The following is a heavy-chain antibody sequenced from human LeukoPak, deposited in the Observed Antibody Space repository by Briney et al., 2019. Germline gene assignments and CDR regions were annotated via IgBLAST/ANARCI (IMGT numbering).Heavy chain of an antibody. J-gene: IGHJ4*02. Sequence: GGSLRLSCAASGFTFSTYDMNWVRQTPGKGLEWVSYIDSSGNTIYYTDSVKGRFTISRDNAKNTLYLQVNSVRAEDTAVYYCAKRYDSGTFDFWGQGTLVTVSS. D-gene: IGHD3-10*01. CDR3: AKRYDSGTFDF. CDR1: GFTFSTYD. V-gene: IGHV3-48*03. CDR2: IDSSGNTI.